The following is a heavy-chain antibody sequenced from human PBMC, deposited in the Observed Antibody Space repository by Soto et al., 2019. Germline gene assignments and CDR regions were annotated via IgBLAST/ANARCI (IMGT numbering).Heavy chain of an antibody. J-gene: IGHJ4*02. D-gene: IGHD4-17*01. Sequence: PSETLSLTCTVSGGSISSYYWSWIRQPPGKGLEWIGYIYYSGSTNYNPSLKSRVTISVDTSKKQFSLKLSSVTAADTAVYYCARAMTTVTSLDYWGQGTLVTVSS. CDR1: GGSISSYY. V-gene: IGHV4-59*01. CDR2: IYYSGST. CDR3: ARAMTTVTSLDY.